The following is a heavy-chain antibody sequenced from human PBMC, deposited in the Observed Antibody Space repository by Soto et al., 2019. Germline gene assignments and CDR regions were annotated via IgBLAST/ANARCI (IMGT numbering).Heavy chain of an antibody. CDR3: ARDPIDVIVGAKYYFDY. D-gene: IGHD1-26*01. CDR1: GYTFTGYY. Sequence: ASVKVSCKASGYTFTGYYMHWVRQAPGQGLEWMGWINPNSGGTNYAQKFQGRVTMTRDTSISTAYMELSRLRSDDTAVYYCARDPIDVIVGAKYYFDYWGQGTLVTVPQ. CDR2: INPNSGGT. J-gene: IGHJ4*02. V-gene: IGHV1-2*02.